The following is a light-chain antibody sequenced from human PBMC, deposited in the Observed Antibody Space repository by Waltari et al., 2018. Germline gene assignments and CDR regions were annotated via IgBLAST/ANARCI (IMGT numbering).Light chain of an antibody. CDR3: TSKTSASTVELV. CDR2: KVT. Sequence: QSALTQTASVSGSPGQSVTLSCTGTDTDIGSYTFFSWYQQHPGKAPKLLIYKVTNRPSGVSHRFSGSKSGNTASLIVSGLRSEDEADYYCTSKTSASTVELVFGGGT. V-gene: IGLV2-14*03. J-gene: IGLJ2*01. CDR1: DTDIGSYTF.